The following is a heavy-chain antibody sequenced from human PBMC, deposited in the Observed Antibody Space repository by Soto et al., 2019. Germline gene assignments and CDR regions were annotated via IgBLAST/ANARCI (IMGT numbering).Heavy chain of an antibody. CDR1: GGSISSGGYS. J-gene: IGHJ6*02. V-gene: IGHV4-30-2*01. CDR3: ATNSNRPEGYGMDV. CDR2: IYHSGST. D-gene: IGHD4-4*01. Sequence: PSETLSLTCAVSGGSISSGGYSWSWIRQPPGKGLEWIGYIYHSGSTYYSPSLKSRVTISVDRSKNQFSLKLSSVTAADTAVYYCATNSNRPEGYGMDVWGQGTTVTVSS.